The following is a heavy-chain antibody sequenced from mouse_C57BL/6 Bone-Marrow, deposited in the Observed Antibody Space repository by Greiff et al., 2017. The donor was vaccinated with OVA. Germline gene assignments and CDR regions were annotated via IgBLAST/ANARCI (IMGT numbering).Heavy chain of an antibody. J-gene: IGHJ3*01. CDR2: IWSGGST. CDR3: ARNWGYYGSAWFAY. D-gene: IGHD1-1*01. CDR1: GFSLTSYG. Sequence: VKLQESGPGLVQPSQSLSITCTVSGFSLTSYGVHWVRQSPGKGLEWLGVIWSGGSTDYNAAFISRLSISKDNSKSQVFFKMNSLQADDTAIYYCARNWGYYGSAWFAYWGQGTLVTVSA. V-gene: IGHV2-2*01.